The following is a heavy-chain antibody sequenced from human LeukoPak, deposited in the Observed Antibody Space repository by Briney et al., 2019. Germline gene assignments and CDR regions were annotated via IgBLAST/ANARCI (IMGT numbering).Heavy chain of an antibody. V-gene: IGHV3-53*01. CDR2: IYSGGST. CDR3: ARYSSGWYGHFDY. CDR1: GFTVSSNY. J-gene: IGHJ4*02. Sequence: GGSRRLSCAAPGFTVSSNYMSWVRQAPGKGLEWVSIIYSGGSTYYADSVKGRFTISRDNSKNTLYLQMNSVRADDTGVYYCARYSSGWYGHFDYWGQGTLVTVSS. D-gene: IGHD6-19*01.